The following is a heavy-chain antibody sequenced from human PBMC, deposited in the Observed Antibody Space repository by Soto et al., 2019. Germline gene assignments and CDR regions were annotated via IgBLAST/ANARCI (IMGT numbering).Heavy chain of an antibody. D-gene: IGHD3-16*02. J-gene: IGHJ4*02. V-gene: IGHV1-18*01. CDR2: ISAYNGNT. CDR3: ASSRLGELSSAYFDY. CDR1: GYPLSTYG. Sequence: QVQLVQSGAEVKKPGASVKVSCKASGYPLSTYGITWVRQAPGQGLEWMGWISAYNGNTHYAQKLQGRVTVTTDTSSSTAYMELRRLRSADTAVYYCASSRLGELSSAYFDYWGQGTLVTVSS.